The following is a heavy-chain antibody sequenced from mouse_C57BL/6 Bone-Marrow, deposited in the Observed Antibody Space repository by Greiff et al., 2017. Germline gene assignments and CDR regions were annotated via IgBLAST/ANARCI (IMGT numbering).Heavy chain of an antibody. D-gene: IGHD1-1*01. J-gene: IGHJ4*01. CDR3: ARRGITTVVATNAMDY. Sequence: QVQLQQPGAELVKPGASVKMSCKASGYTFTSYWITWVKQRPGQGLEWIGDIYPGSGSTNYNEKFKSKATLTVDTSSITAYMQPSSLTPEDSAVYYCARRGITTVVATNAMDYWGQGASVTVSP. CDR1: GYTFTSYW. CDR2: IYPGSGST. V-gene: IGHV1-55*01.